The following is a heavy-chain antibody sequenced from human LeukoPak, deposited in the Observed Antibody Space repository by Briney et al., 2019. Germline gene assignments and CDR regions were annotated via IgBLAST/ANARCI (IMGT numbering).Heavy chain of an antibody. CDR1: GFTFSSYG. V-gene: IGHV3-23*01. CDR3: AKDVRVGGGGMDV. CDR2: ISSSGDNA. Sequence: GGSLRLSCAASGFTFSSYGMNWVRQAPGKGLEWVSLISSSGDNAYYADSVRGRFTISRDKSKNTVSLQMNSLRGEDTAVYYCAKDVRVGGGGMDVWGQGTPVTVSS. D-gene: IGHD1-26*01. J-gene: IGHJ6*02.